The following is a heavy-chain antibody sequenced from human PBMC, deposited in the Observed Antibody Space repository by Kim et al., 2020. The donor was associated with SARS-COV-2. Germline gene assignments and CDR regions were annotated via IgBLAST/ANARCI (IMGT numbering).Heavy chain of an antibody. J-gene: IGHJ6*02. CDR2: IVWDDDK. CDR3: ARMRAQTNGMDL. D-gene: IGHD4-17*01. CDR1: GFSLSPIGMC. V-gene: IGHV2-70*11. Sequence: SGPTLVNPTQTLTLTCTFSGFSLSPIGMCVSWIRQPPGKALEWLARIVWDDDKHNSTSQMTRLTISKDTSKNQVVLTMTNMDPEDTATYYCARMRAQTNGMDLGRQGTAVRV.